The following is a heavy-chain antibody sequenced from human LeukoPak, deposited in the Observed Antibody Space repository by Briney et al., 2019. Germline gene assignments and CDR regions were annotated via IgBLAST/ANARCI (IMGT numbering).Heavy chain of an antibody. Sequence: ASVKASCKASGYTFTDYDINWVRQATGQGLEWMGWMNPNSGNTGNTQKFQGRVTMTRNTSISTAYMELSSLRSEDTAVYYCARGREGYSYGYHYWGQGTLVTVSS. J-gene: IGHJ4*02. D-gene: IGHD5-18*01. CDR3: ARGREGYSYGYHY. V-gene: IGHV1-8*01. CDR1: GYTFTDYD. CDR2: MNPNSGNT.